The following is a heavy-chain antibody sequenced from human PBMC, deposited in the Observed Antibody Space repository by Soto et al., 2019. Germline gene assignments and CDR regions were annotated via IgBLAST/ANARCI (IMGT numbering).Heavy chain of an antibody. Sequence: PGGSLRLSCAASGFTFSDYYMSWIRQAPGKGLEWISYISSSGNTVYYADSVEGRFTISRDNAQNSLYLQMNNLRAVDTAVYYCARDSRVYYGSGSSVDGWGQGTLVTVSS. V-gene: IGHV3-11*01. CDR3: ARDSRVYYGSGSSVDG. CDR2: ISSSGNTV. J-gene: IGHJ4*02. CDR1: GFTFSDYY. D-gene: IGHD3-10*01.